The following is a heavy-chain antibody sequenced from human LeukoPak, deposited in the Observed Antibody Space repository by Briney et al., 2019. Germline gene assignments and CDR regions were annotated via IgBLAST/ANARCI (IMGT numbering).Heavy chain of an antibody. J-gene: IGHJ5*02. V-gene: IGHV5-51*01. CDR1: GYSFTSYW. D-gene: IGHD1-1*01. CDR2: IYPGDSDT. CDR3: ARHVTAIPPTASWFDP. Sequence: GESLKISCKGSGYSFTSYWIGWVRQMPGKGLEWMGIIYPGDSDTRYSPSFQGQVTISADKSISTAYLQWSSLKASDTAMYYCARHVTAIPPTASWFDPWGQGTLVIVSS.